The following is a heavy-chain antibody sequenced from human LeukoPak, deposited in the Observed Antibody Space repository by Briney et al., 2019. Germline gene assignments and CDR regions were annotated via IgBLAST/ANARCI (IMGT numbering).Heavy chain of an antibody. Sequence: GGSLRLSCAVSGFTFSSYAMNWVRQAPGKGLEWVSGISGTGGSTYYADSVKGRFTISRDNSKNTLYLQMNSLRAEDTAVYCCARRPDAFDIWGQGTMVTVSS. CDR1: GFTFSSYA. CDR2: ISGTGGST. CDR3: ARRPDAFDI. V-gene: IGHV3-23*01. J-gene: IGHJ3*02.